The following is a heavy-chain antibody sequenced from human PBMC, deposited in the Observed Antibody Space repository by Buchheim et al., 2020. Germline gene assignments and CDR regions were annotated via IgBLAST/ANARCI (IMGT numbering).Heavy chain of an antibody. D-gene: IGHD3-10*01. Sequence: QVQLVQSGAEVKKPGSSVKVSCKASGGTFSSYTISWVRQAPGQGLEWMGRIIPILGIANYAQKFQGRVTITADKYTSKAQMELSSLRSEDTAVYYCATDITMVQGVIMGYWGQGTL. J-gene: IGHJ4*02. CDR2: IIPILGIA. CDR3: ATDITMVQGVIMGY. CDR1: GGTFSSYT. V-gene: IGHV1-69*02.